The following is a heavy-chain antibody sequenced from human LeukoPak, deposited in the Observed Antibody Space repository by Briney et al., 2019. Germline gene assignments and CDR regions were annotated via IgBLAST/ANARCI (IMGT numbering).Heavy chain of an antibody. V-gene: IGHV1-2*02. CDR1: GYTFTGYY. J-gene: IGHJ5*02. D-gene: IGHD3-3*01. Sequence: ASVKVSCKASGYTFTGYYMHWVRQAPGQGLEWMGWTNPNSGGTNYAQKFQGRVTMTRDTSISTAYMELSRLRSDDTAVYYCARYISVGWSGYYWWFDPWGQGTLVTVSS. CDR2: TNPNSGGT. CDR3: ARYISVGWSGYYWWFDP.